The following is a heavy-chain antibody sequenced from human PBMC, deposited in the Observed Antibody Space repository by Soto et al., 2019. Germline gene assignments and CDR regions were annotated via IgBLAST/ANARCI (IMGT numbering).Heavy chain of an antibody. J-gene: IGHJ4*02. D-gene: IGHD3-10*01. Sequence: LRLSCAASGFTFSNYTMHWVRQAPGKGLEWVALISYDEIDKYFADAVKGRFTISRDNSKNTLYLQMDSLRAEDTAVYYCAGRSGSSDYWGRGTQVTVPQ. CDR1: GFTFSNYT. V-gene: IGHV3-30*04. CDR2: ISYDEIDK. CDR3: AGRSGSSDY.